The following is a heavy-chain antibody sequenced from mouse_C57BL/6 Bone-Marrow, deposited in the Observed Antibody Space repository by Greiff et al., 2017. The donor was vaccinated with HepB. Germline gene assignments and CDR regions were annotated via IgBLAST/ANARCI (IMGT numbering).Heavy chain of an antibody. CDR2: IYPGDGDT. CDR3: ARRHSSVPYYAMDY. Sequence: QVQLQQSGPELVKPGASVKISCKASGYAFSSSWMNWVKQRPGKGLEWIGRIYPGDGDTNYNGKFKGKATLTADKSSSTAYMQLSSLTSEDSAVYFCARRHSSVPYYAMDYWGQGTSVTVSS. D-gene: IGHD3-2*02. CDR1: GYAFSSSW. J-gene: IGHJ4*01. V-gene: IGHV1-82*01.